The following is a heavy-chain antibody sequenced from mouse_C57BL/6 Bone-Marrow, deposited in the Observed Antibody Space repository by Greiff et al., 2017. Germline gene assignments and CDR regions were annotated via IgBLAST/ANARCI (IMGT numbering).Heavy chain of an antibody. CDR2: IDPETGGT. D-gene: IGHD1-1*01. Sequence: QVQLKQSGAELVRPGASVTLSCKASGYTFTDYEMHWVKQTPVHGLEWIGAIDPETGGTAYTQKFKGKAILTADKSASTAYKVPLILTSEDSAVYYCTRRGSPDYWGQGTTLTVSS. CDR3: TRRGSPDY. J-gene: IGHJ2*01. CDR1: GYTFTDYE. V-gene: IGHV1-15*01.